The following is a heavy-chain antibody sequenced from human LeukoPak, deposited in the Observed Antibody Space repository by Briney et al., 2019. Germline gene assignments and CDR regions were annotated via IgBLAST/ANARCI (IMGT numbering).Heavy chain of an antibody. J-gene: IGHJ4*02. V-gene: IGHV4-59*01. CDR2: IYYSGST. CDR1: GGSISSYY. CDR3: AREYSSSSVTYYFDY. Sequence: PSETLFLTCTVSGGSISSYYWSWIRQPPGKGLEWIGYIYYSGSTYYSPSLKSRVTISVDTSKNQFSLKLSSVTAADTAVYYCAREYSSSSVTYYFDYWGQGTLVTVSS. D-gene: IGHD6-6*01.